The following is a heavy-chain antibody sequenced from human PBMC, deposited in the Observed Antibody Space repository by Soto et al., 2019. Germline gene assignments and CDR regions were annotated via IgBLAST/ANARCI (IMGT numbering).Heavy chain of an antibody. D-gene: IGHD3-22*01. CDR1: GFTFSNYA. Sequence: VGSLRLSCSASGFTFSNYAMHWVRQAPGKGLEYVSAIYSNGGSTFYADSVRGRFTISRDNSKNTLYLQVSSLRAEDTAVYYCVKDRYYYDSSAYRSAYWGQGTLVTVSS. CDR3: VKDRYYYDSSAYRSAY. J-gene: IGHJ4*02. V-gene: IGHV3-64D*06. CDR2: IYSNGGST.